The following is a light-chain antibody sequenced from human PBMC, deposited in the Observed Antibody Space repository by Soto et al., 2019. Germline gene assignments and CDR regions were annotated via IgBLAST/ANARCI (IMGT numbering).Light chain of an antibody. J-gene: IGKJ5*01. CDR3: QQDYSTLAS. V-gene: IGKV1-39*01. CDR2: AAS. CDR1: QSISSY. Sequence: DDQVTRPESYLSAXVGDXGTIXXRASQSISSYLNWYQQKPGKAHKLLIYAASSWKSGVPSRFSGSGSGTEFTLTITGLQRQDFATYYCQQDYSTLASFGQGTRMDIK.